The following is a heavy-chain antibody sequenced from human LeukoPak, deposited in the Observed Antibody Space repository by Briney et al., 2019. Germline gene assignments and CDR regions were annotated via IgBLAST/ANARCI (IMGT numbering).Heavy chain of an antibody. D-gene: IGHD6-13*01. CDR2: MNPNSGNT. J-gene: IGHJ5*02. CDR1: GYTFTSYG. Sequence: ASVKVSFKASGYTFTSYGINWVRQATGQGLEWMGWMNPNSGNTGYAQKFQGRVTMTRNTSISTAYMELSSLRSEDTAVYYCARDLRIAAAGRTPNWFDPWGQGTLVTVSS. V-gene: IGHV1-8*02. CDR3: ARDLRIAAAGRTPNWFDP.